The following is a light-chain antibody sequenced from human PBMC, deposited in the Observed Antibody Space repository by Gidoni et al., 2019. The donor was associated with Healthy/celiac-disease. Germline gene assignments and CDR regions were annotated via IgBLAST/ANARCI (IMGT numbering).Light chain of an antibody. CDR3: QQYDNLPALT. CDR2: AAS. CDR1: QDISNY. V-gene: IGKV1-33*01. Sequence: DIQMTQSPSSLSASVGDRVTITCQASQDISNYLNWYQQKPGKDPKLLIYAASNLETGDPSRFSGSGSGTDFPFTISSLQPEDIATYYCQQYDNLPALTFGGGTKVEIK. J-gene: IGKJ4*01.